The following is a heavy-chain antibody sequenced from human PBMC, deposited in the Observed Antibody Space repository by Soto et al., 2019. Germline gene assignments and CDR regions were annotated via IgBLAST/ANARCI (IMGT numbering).Heavy chain of an antibody. CDR1: GCTFSSYA. D-gene: IGHD2-15*01. Sequence: ASVKVSCKASGCTFSSYAISWVRQAPGQGLEWMGGIIPIFGTANYAQKFQGRVTITADESTSTAYTELSSLGSEDTAVYYCASLYCSGGSCGYYYGMEVWGQGTTFNVSS. V-gene: IGHV1-69*13. J-gene: IGHJ6*02. CDR3: ASLYCSGGSCGYYYGMEV. CDR2: IIPIFGTA.